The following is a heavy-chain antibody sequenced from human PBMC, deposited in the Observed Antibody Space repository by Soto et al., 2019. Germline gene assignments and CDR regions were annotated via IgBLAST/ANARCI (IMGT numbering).Heavy chain of an antibody. V-gene: IGHV4-30-2*01. J-gene: IGHJ4*02. D-gene: IGHD2-21*01. CDR3: ARGNVVAIDY. Sequence: PSETLSLTCAVSGGSISSGGYSWSWIRQPPGKGLEWIGYIYHSGSTYYNPSLKSQVTISVDRSKNQFSLKLSSVTAADTAVYYCARGNVVAIDYWGQGTLVTVSS. CDR2: IYHSGST. CDR1: GGSISSGGYS.